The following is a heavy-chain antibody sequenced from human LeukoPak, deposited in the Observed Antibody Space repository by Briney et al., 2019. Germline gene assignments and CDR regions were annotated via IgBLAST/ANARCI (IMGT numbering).Heavy chain of an antibody. Sequence: SGPGLVKPSETLSLTCTVSGYSISSGYYWGWIRQPPGKGLEWIGSIYHSGSTYYNPSLKSRVTISVDTSKNQFSLKLSSVTAADTAVYYCARVIPSIAARLGWFDPWGQGTLVTVSS. V-gene: IGHV4-38-2*02. CDR1: GYSISSGYY. CDR3: ARVIPSIAARLGWFDP. D-gene: IGHD6-6*01. J-gene: IGHJ5*02. CDR2: IYHSGST.